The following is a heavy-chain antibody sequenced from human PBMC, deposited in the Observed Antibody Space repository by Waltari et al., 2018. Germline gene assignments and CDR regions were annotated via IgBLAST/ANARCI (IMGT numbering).Heavy chain of an antibody. CDR1: GGSMSSGSYY. D-gene: IGHD3-9*01. Sequence: QVQLQESGPGLVKPSQTLSLTCTVSGGSMSSGSYYWSWIRQPAGKGLEWMGRIYSSGSTTYNPSLKSRVPISVDTSKNQFSLKLSSVTAADTAVYYCAREVDDYDILTGYSKDAFDIWGQGTMVTVSS. V-gene: IGHV4-61*02. CDR3: AREVDDYDILTGYSKDAFDI. CDR2: IYSSGST. J-gene: IGHJ3*02.